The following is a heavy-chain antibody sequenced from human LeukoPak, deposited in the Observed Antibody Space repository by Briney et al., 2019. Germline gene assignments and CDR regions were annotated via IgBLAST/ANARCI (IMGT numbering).Heavy chain of an antibody. CDR2: INPSGGST. J-gene: IGHJ4*02. CDR3: ARAPYYYDSSGPVDY. V-gene: IGHV1-46*01. CDR1: GYTFTSYY. D-gene: IGHD3-22*01. Sequence: ASVKVSCKASGYTFTSYYMHWVRQAPGQGLEWMGIINPSGGSTSYAQKFQGRVTMTRDTSTSTVYMELSSLRSEDTAVYYCARAPYYYDSSGPVDYWGQGTPVTVSS.